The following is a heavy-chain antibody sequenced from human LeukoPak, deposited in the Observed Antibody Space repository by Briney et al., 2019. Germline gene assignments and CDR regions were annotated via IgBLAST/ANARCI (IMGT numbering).Heavy chain of an antibody. V-gene: IGHV1-2*02. CDR2: INPNSGGT. J-gene: IGHJ3*02. Sequence: ASVKVSCKASGYTFTGYYMHWVRQAPGQGLEWMGWINPNSGGTNYAQKFQGRVTMTRDTSISTAYMELSRLRSDDTAVYYCAREAVFRSIDAFDIWGQGTMVTVSS. D-gene: IGHD3-16*01. CDR3: AREAVFRSIDAFDI. CDR1: GYTFTGYY.